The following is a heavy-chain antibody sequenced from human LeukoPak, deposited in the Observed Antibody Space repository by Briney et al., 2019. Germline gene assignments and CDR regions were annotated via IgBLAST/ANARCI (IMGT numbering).Heavy chain of an antibody. Sequence: GASVKVSCKASGYTFTSYGISWVRQAPGQGLEWMGWISAYNGNTNYAQKLQGRVTMTTDTSTSTAYMERRSLRSDDTAVYYCARHPGRSGSYPADFDYWGQGTLVTVSS. CDR3: ARHPGRSGSYPADFDY. V-gene: IGHV1-18*01. J-gene: IGHJ4*02. D-gene: IGHD3-10*01. CDR1: GYTFTSYG. CDR2: ISAYNGNT.